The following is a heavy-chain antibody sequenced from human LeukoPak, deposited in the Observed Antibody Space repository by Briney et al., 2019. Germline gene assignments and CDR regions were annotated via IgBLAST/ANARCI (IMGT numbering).Heavy chain of an antibody. V-gene: IGHV3-21*01. CDR2: ISSSSSYI. CDR3: ARDYGSGSYYRNYYYGMDV. D-gene: IGHD3-10*01. CDR1: GFTFSSYW. J-gene: IGHJ6*02. Sequence: GGSLRLSCAASGFTFSSYWMHWVRQAPGKGLEWVSSISSSSSYIYYADSVKGRFTISRDNAKNSLYLQMNSLRAEDTAVYYCARDYGSGSYYRNYYYGMDVWGQGTTVTVSS.